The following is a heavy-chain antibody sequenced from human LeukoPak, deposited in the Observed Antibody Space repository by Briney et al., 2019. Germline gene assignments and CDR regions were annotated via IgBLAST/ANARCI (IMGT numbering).Heavy chain of an antibody. D-gene: IGHD2-8*02. Sequence: GGSLRLSYAASGFTFSSYSMNWVRQAPGKGLEWVSSISSSSSYIYYADSMKGRFTISRDNAKNSLYLQMNSLRAEDTAVYYCARGTGAFDIWGQGTVVTVSS. CDR2: ISSSSSYI. J-gene: IGHJ3*02. CDR3: ARGTGAFDI. V-gene: IGHV3-21*01. CDR1: GFTFSSYS.